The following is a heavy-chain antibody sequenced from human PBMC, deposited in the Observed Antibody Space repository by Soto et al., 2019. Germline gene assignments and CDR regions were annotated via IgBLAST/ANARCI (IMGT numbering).Heavy chain of an antibody. CDR1: GGSISSGDYY. CDR2: IYYSGST. Sequence: QVQLQESGPGLVKPSQTLSLTCTVSGGSISSGDYYWSWIRQPPEKGLEWIGYIYYSGSTYYNPSLKSRVTISVDTSKIQVALKLSSVTAADTAVYYCARLTPGDSSGWFIDYWGQGTLVTVSS. CDR3: ARLTPGDSSGWFIDY. V-gene: IGHV4-30-4*01. D-gene: IGHD6-19*01. J-gene: IGHJ4*02.